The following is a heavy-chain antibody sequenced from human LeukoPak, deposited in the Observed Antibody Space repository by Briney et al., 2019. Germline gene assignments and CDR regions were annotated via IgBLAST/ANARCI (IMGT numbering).Heavy chain of an antibody. CDR3: ARAPRMVYFDY. CDR1: GFTVSSNY. J-gene: IGHJ4*02. V-gene: IGHV3-53*01. Sequence: PGGPLRLSCAASGFTVSSNYMTWVRQAPGKGLEWVSVLYSGGSTYYADSVKGRFTISRDNSKNTLYLQMNSLRAEDTAVYYCARAPRMVYFDYWGQGTLVTVSS. CDR2: LYSGGST. D-gene: IGHD2-15*01.